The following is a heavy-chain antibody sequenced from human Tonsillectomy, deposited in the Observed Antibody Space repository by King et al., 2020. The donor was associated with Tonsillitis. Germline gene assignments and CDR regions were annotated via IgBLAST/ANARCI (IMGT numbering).Heavy chain of an antibody. CDR2: IYYSGSN. Sequence: VQLQESGPGLVKPSETLSLTCTVSGGSVSSGSYYWSWIRQPPGKGLEWIGYIYYSGSNNYNPSLKSRVTISVDTSKNQFPLKLSSVTAADTAVYYCARAEGMATIFRYWGQGTLVTVSS. V-gene: IGHV4-61*01. J-gene: IGHJ4*02. CDR3: ARAEGMATIFRY. CDR1: GGSVSSGSYY. D-gene: IGHD5-24*01.